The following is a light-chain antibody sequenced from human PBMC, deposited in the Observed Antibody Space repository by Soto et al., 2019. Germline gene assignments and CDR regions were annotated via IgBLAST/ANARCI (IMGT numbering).Light chain of an antibody. J-gene: IGKJ1*01. Sequence: DIQMTQSPSSLSASVGDRVTITCRASQSISSYLNWYQQKPGKAPKLLIYAASSLQSGVPSRFSGRGSGTDFTHTISSLQPEDFATYYCQQCYSTPRTFGEATKVEIK. CDR3: QQCYSTPRT. CDR2: AAS. V-gene: IGKV1-39*01. CDR1: QSISSY.